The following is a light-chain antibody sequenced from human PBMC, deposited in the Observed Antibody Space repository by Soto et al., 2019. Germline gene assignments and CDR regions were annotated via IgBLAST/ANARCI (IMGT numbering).Light chain of an antibody. V-gene: IGLV2-14*01. CDR3: SSYTSSSTLGV. CDR1: SSGVGGYNY. J-gene: IGLJ2*01. Sequence: QSALTQPASVSGSPGQSITISCTGTSSGVGGYNYVSWYQQHPGKAPKLMIYEVSNRPSGVSNRFSGSKSGNTASLTISGLQAEDEADYYCSSYTSSSTLGVFGGGTKVTVL. CDR2: EVS.